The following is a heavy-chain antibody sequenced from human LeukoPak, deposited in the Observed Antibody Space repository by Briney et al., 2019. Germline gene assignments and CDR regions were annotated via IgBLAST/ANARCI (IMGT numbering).Heavy chain of an antibody. V-gene: IGHV1-69*06. D-gene: IGHD3-9*01. CDR3: ARGYYDILTGYYPMDV. CDR1: GGTFSSYA. CDR2: IIPIFGTA. J-gene: IGHJ6*03. Sequence: ASVKVSCKASGGTFSSYAISWVRQAPGQGLEWMGGIIPIFGTANYAQKFQGRVTITADKSTSTAYMELSSLRSEDTAVYYCARGYYDILTGYYPMDVWGKGTTVTVSS.